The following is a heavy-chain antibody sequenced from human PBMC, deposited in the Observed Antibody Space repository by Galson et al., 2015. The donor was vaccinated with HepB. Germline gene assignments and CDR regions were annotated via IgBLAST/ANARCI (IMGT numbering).Heavy chain of an antibody. V-gene: IGHV3-7*05. CDR1: GFTFSGYW. CDR2: MNEDGREI. CDR3: ARGVYAFDI. J-gene: IGHJ3*02. Sequence: SLRLSCATSGFTFSGYWMAWVRQAPGKGLEWVAYMNEDGREIYYVDSVQGRFTISRENTKNSLYLQMNSLRAEDTAVYYCARGVYAFDIWGQGTVVAVSS. D-gene: IGHD6-13*01.